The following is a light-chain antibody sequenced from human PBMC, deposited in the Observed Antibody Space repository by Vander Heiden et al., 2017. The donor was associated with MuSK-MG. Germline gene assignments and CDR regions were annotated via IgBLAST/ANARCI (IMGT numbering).Light chain of an antibody. CDR2: AAS. Sequence: DIHMTQSPSSLSASVGDRVTITCRASQGISNSLAWYQQKPGKAPKLLLYAASRLESGVPSRFSGSGYGTDYTLTISSLQPEDFATYYCQQYDSTPARTFGQGTKVEIK. CDR1: QGISNS. V-gene: IGKV1-NL1*01. J-gene: IGKJ1*01. CDR3: QQYDSTPART.